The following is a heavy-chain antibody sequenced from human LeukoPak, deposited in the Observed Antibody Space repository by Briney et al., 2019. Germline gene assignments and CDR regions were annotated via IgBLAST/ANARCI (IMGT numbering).Heavy chain of an antibody. D-gene: IGHD3-9*01. CDR2: ISYDGSKK. CDR3: AKDGARYLLTYYFEY. CDR1: GFTFSSYG. J-gene: IGHJ4*02. V-gene: IGHV3-30*18. Sequence: GGSPRLSCAASGFTFSSYGMHWVRQAPGKGLEWVAVISYDGSKKFYADSVKGRFTISRDNSKNTLYLQMNSLRAEDTAVYYCAKDGARYLLTYYFEYWGQGTLVTVSS.